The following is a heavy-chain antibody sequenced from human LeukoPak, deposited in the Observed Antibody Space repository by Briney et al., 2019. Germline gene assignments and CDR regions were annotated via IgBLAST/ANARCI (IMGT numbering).Heavy chain of an antibody. CDR3: AKDPRYSGGWPSGYFDY. D-gene: IGHD6-19*01. CDR1: GGSISSGSYY. CDR2: IYYSGST. J-gene: IGHJ4*02. Sequence: PSETLSLTCTVSGGSISSGSYYWGWIRQPPGKGLEWIGSIYYSGSTYYKPSLKSRVTISLDTSKNQFSLKLSSVTAADTAVYYCAKDPRYSGGWPSGYFDYWGQGTLVTVSS. V-gene: IGHV4-39*07.